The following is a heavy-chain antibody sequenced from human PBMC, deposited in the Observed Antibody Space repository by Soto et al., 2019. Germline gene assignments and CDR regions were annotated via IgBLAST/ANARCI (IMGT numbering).Heavy chain of an antibody. Sequence: GGSLRLSCAASGFTVSSNYMSWVRQAPGKGLEWVSVIYSGGSTYYADSVKGRFTISRDNSKNTLYLQMSSLRAEDTAVYYCARDRRDYYYYGMDVWRQGTTVTVSS. CDR2: IYSGGST. CDR1: GFTVSSNY. J-gene: IGHJ6*02. V-gene: IGHV3-53*01. CDR3: ARDRRDYYYYGMDV.